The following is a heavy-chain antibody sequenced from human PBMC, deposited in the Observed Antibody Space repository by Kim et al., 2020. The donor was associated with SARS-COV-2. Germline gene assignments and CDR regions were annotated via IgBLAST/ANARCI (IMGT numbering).Heavy chain of an antibody. CDR1: GFTFSNAW. J-gene: IGHJ4*02. CDR2: IKSKTDGGTT. D-gene: IGHD1-7*01. CDR3: TTDEVLNYRTDY. V-gene: IGHV3-15*01. Sequence: GGSLRLSCAASGFTFSNAWMSWVRQAPGKGLEWVGRIKSKTDGGTTDYAAPVKGRFTISRDDSKNTLYLQMNSLKTEDTAVYYCTTDEVLNYRTDYWGQGTLVTVSS.